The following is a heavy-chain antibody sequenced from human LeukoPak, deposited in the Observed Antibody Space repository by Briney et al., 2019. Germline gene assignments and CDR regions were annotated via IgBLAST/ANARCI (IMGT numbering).Heavy chain of an antibody. J-gene: IGHJ6*02. Sequence: SETLSLTCTVSGGSISSYYWSWIRQPPGKGMEWIGYIYYSGSTNYNPSLKSRVTISVDTSKNQFSLKLSSVTAADTAVYYCAVGAYCGGDCINGMDVWGQGTTVTVSS. D-gene: IGHD2-21*02. CDR1: GGSISSYY. CDR3: AVGAYCGGDCINGMDV. CDR2: IYYSGST. V-gene: IGHV4-59*01.